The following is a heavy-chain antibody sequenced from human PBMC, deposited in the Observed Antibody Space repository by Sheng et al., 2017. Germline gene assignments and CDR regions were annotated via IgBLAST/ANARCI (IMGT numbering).Heavy chain of an antibody. D-gene: IGHD3-10*01. CDR2: ISSSGRTI. CDR1: GFPLSSYE. V-gene: IGHV3-48*03. CDR3: ARDLRGFGDYEGYYGMDV. Sequence: EVQLVESGGGLVQPGGSLRLSCAASGFPLSSYEMHWVRQAPGKGLEWVSYISSSGRTIYYADSVKGRFTISRDNAKNSLYLQMNSLTAEDTAVYYCARDLRGFGDYEGYYGMDVWGQGTTVTVSS. J-gene: IGHJ6*02.